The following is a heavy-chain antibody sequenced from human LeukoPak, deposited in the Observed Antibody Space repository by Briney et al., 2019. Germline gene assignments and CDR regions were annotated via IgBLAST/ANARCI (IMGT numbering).Heavy chain of an antibody. D-gene: IGHD3-22*01. V-gene: IGHV3-23*01. CDR2: ISDSSDTT. Sequence: GGSLRLSCAASGFTFSTYAMNWVRQAPGKGLESVSAISDSSDTTYYADSVKGRFTISRDNSKNTLYLQMDSLGAEDTAVYYCANFACCHYDSESGYWGQGTLVTVSS. J-gene: IGHJ4*02. CDR3: ANFACCHYDSESGY. CDR1: GFTFSTYA.